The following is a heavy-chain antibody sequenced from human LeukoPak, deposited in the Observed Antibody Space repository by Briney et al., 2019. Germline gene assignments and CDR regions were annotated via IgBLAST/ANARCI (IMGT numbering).Heavy chain of an antibody. V-gene: IGHV5-51*01. CDR1: GYSFTSYW. D-gene: IGHD6-19*01. CDR2: IYPGDSDT. CDR3: ARRIVYSSGSDLYFDY. J-gene: IGHJ4*02. Sequence: GESLKISCKGSGYSFTSYWIGWVRQMPGKGLEWMGIIYPGDSDTRYSPSFQGQVTISADKSISTAYLQWSSLKASDTAMYYCARRIVYSSGSDLYFDYWGQGTLVTVSS.